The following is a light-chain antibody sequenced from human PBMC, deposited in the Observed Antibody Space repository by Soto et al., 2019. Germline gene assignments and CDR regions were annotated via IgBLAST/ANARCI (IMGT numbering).Light chain of an antibody. CDR1: QSVSSN. CDR3: QQYNDWPPIT. J-gene: IGKJ5*01. Sequence: EIVMTQSPATLSLSPGERATLSCRASQSVSSNLAWYQQKPGQAPRLLIYCASTRATGSPARFSGSGSGTEFSLTISSLQYEDVSVYYCQQYNDWPPITFGQGTRLEIK. V-gene: IGKV3-15*01. CDR2: CAS.